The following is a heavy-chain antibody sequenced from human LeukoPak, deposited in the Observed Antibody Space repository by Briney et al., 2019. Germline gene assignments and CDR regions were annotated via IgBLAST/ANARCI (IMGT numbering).Heavy chain of an antibody. Sequence: GGSLRLSCAASGFTFSDYWMTWVRQAPGKGLEWVGRIKSKTDGGTTDYAAPVKGRFTISRDDSKNTLYLQMNSLKTEDTAVYYCTTDRDTLRLFDYWGQGTLVTVSS. J-gene: IGHJ4*02. CDR3: TTDRDTLRLFDY. D-gene: IGHD2-15*01. V-gene: IGHV3-15*01. CDR1: GFTFSDYW. CDR2: IKSKTDGGTT.